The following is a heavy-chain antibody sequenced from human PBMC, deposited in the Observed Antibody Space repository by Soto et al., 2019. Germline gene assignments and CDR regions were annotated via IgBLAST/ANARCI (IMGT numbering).Heavy chain of an antibody. D-gene: IGHD6-19*01. CDR1: GFTFSSYG. CDR3: ATGPGIAVAGTLVGHDY. Sequence: GGSLRLSCAASGFTFSSYGMHWVRQAPGKGLEWVAVIWYDGSNKYYADSVKGRFTISRDNSKNTLYLQMNSLRAEDTSVYYCATGPGIAVAGTLVGHDYWGQGTLVTVSS. J-gene: IGHJ4*02. CDR2: IWYDGSNK. V-gene: IGHV3-33*01.